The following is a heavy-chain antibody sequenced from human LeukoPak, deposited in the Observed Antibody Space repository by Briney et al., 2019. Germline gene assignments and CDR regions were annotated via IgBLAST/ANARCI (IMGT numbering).Heavy chain of an antibody. CDR3: AKDRATRYSSSSVLDY. CDR2: ISGSGGST. J-gene: IGHJ4*02. V-gene: IGHV3-23*01. Sequence: PGGSLRLSCAASGFTFSSYAMSWVRQAPGKGLEWVSAISGSGGSTYYADSVKGRFTISRDNSKNTLYLQMNSLRAEDTAVYYCAKDRATRYSSSSVLDYWGQGTLVTVSS. D-gene: IGHD6-6*01. CDR1: GFTFSSYA.